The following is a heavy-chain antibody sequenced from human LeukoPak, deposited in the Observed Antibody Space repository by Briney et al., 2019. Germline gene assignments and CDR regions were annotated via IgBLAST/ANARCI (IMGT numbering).Heavy chain of an antibody. D-gene: IGHD6-19*01. CDR3: ARIWYSSGWYGFDP. CDR2: TYYRSKWYN. CDR1: GDSVSSSSAA. Sequence: SQTLSLTCAISGDSVSSSSAAWNWIRQSPSRGLEWLGRTYYRSKWYNDYAVSVKSRITINPDTSKNQFSLQLNSVTPEDTAVCYCARIWYSSGWYGFDPWGQGTLVTVSS. J-gene: IGHJ5*02. V-gene: IGHV6-1*01.